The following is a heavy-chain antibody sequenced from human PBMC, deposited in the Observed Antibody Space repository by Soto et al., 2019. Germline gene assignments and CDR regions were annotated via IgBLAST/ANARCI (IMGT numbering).Heavy chain of an antibody. Sequence: EVQLVESGGGLVQPGGSLRLSCAASGFTFSSYSMNWVRQAPGKGLEWVSYISSSSSTIYYADSVKGRFTISRDNAKNSLYLQMNSVRDEETAVYYCARPEYSSASYGMDVWGQGTTVTVSS. D-gene: IGHD6-6*01. J-gene: IGHJ6*02. V-gene: IGHV3-48*02. CDR3: ARPEYSSASYGMDV. CDR1: GFTFSSYS. CDR2: ISSSSSTI.